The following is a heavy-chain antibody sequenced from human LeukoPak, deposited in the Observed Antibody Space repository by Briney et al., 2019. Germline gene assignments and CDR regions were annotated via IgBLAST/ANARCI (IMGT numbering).Heavy chain of an antibody. CDR2: ISGRDSNT. CDR3: AKRSDYGGNGNYFDY. J-gene: IGHJ4*02. D-gene: IGHD4-23*01. Sequence: TGGSLRLSCAASGFPFSSYAMSWVRQASGKGLEWVSTISGRDSNTYYADSVMGRFTISRDNSKNTLYLQTNSLRAEDTALYYCAKRSDYGGNGNYFDYWGQGTPVTVSS. CDR1: GFPFSSYA. V-gene: IGHV3-23*01.